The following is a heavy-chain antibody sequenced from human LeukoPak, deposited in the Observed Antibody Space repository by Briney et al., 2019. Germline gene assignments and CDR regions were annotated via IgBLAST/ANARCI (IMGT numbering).Heavy chain of an antibody. CDR1: GYTFTKNF. Sequence: ASVKVSCKASGYTFTKNFLHWVRQAPAQGLEWMGWINPNDGGTLYAQKFQGRVTMTTDTSIATAYMEMSTLTSDDTAVYYCARDDYGDLQYFENWGQGTLVTVSS. D-gene: IGHD4-17*01. J-gene: IGHJ4*02. CDR2: INPNDGGT. V-gene: IGHV1-2*02. CDR3: ARDDYGDLQYFEN.